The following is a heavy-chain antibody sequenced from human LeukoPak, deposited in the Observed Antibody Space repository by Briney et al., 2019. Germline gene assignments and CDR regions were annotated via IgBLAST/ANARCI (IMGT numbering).Heavy chain of an antibody. CDR3: ARRGYYGSGSHFDP. V-gene: IGHV4-4*02. CDR1: GGSISSSNW. J-gene: IGHJ5*02. CDR2: IYHSGST. D-gene: IGHD3-10*01. Sequence: SETLSLTCAVSGGSISSSNWWSWVRQPPGKGLEWIGEIYHSGSTNYNPSLKSRVTISVDKSKNQFSLKLSSVTAADTAVYYCARRGYYGSGSHFDPWGQGTLVTVSS.